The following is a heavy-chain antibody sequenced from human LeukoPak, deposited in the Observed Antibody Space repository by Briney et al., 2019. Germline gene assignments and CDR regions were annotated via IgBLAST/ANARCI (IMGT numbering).Heavy chain of an antibody. Sequence: GGSLRLSCAASGFTFDDYGMNWVRQAPGKGLEWVSAFSNSGETHYADSVKGRFTISRDNSKNTLYLQMNSLRADDTALYYCAKDLRLSVGTSPFDYWGQGTLVTVSS. CDR2: FSNSGET. CDR1: GFTFDDYG. CDR3: AKDLRLSVGTSPFDY. V-gene: IGHV3-23*01. J-gene: IGHJ4*02. D-gene: IGHD4-23*01.